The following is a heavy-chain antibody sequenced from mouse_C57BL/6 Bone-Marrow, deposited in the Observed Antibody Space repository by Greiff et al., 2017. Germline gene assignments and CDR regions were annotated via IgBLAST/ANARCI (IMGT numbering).Heavy chain of an antibody. CDR2: INPSNGGT. D-gene: IGHD1-1*01. V-gene: IGHV1-53*01. J-gene: IGHJ2*01. CDR3: ARGGYCSSPYYFDY. Sequence: VQLMESGTELVKPGASVKLSCKASGYTFTSYWMHWVQQRPGQGLEWIGNINPSNGGTNYNETFKSQATLTVDKSTSTAYMQLSSLTSDDSAVXYGARGGYCSSPYYFDYWGQGTTLTVSS. CDR1: GYTFTSYW.